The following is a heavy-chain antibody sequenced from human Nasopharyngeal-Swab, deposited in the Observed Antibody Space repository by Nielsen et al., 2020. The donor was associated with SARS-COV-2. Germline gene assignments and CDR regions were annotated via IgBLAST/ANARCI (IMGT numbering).Heavy chain of an antibody. J-gene: IGHJ4*02. CDR1: GGPFRSYY. CDR2: INHSGNT. D-gene: IGHD6-13*01. V-gene: IGHV4-34*01. CDR3: ERTVQWSSSRLYYFDY. Sequence: SETLSLTCAVSGGPFRSYYWSWIRQSPGKGLEWIGDINHSGNTNYNPSLKSRVTISVDTSKNQFSLNMKSVTAADTAVYYCERTVQWSSSRLYYFDYWGQGTLVTVSS.